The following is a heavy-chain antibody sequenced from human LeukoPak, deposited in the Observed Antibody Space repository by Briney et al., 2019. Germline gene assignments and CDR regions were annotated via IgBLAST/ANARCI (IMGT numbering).Heavy chain of an antibody. CDR2: IIPIFGTA. CDR3: ARAGDGYSACNWFDP. D-gene: IGHD5-24*01. Sequence: GSSVKVSCKASGGTFSSYAISWVRQAPGQGLEWMGGIIPIFGTANYAQKFQGRVTITADESTSTAYMELSSLRSEDTAVYYCARAGDGYSACNWFDPWGQGTLVTVSS. V-gene: IGHV1-69*01. CDR1: GGTFSSYA. J-gene: IGHJ5*02.